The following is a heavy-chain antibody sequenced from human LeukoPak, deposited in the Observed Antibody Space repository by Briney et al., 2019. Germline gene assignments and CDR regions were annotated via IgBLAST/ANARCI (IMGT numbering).Heavy chain of an antibody. CDR3: ARAFKYSMSGYYFDY. D-gene: IGHD2-21*01. CDR2: INWNAGST. J-gene: IGHJ4*02. Sequence: PGGSLRLSCAASGFMFDDYDMSWVRQAPGKGPEWVSGINWNAGSTAYAETVQGRFTISRDNAKNSLYLQMSSLRAEDTALYYCARAFKYSMSGYYFDYWGQGTLVTVSS. CDR1: GFMFDDYD. V-gene: IGHV3-20*04.